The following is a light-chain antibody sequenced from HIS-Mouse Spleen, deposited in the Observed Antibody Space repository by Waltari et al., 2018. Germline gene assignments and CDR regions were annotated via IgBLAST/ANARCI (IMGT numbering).Light chain of an antibody. CDR3: CSYAGSSNWV. V-gene: IGLV2-23*01. J-gene: IGLJ3*02. CDR2: EGS. CDR1: ISDVGSYNL. Sequence: QSALTQPASVSGSPGQSITISCTGTISDVGSYNLVSWYQQHPGKAPKLMIYEGSKRPAGVSNRFSGSKSGNTASLTISGLQAEDEADYYCCSYAGSSNWVFGGGTKLTVL.